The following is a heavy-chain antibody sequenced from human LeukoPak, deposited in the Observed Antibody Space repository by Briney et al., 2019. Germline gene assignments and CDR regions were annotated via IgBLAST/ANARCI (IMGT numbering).Heavy chain of an antibody. CDR1: GGSFSGYY. V-gene: IGHV4-34*01. Sequence: PSETLSLTCAVYGGSFSGYYWSWIRQPPGKGLEWIGEINHSGSTNYNPSLKSRVTISVDTSKNQFSLKLSSVTAADTAVYYCASRLGVAAAGRVDYWGQGTLVTVSS. CDR3: ASRLGVAAAGRVDY. D-gene: IGHD6-13*01. J-gene: IGHJ4*02. CDR2: INHSGST.